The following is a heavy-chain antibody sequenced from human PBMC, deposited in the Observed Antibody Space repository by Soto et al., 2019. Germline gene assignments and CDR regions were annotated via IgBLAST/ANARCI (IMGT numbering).Heavy chain of an antibody. CDR3: ARQGTYYYGSGSYGYYYGMDV. D-gene: IGHD3-10*01. CDR2: IDPSDSYT. CDR1: GYSFTSYW. V-gene: IGHV5-10-1*01. Sequence: LGESLKISCKGSGYSFTSYWISWVRQMPGKGLEWMGRIDPSDSYTNYSPSFQGHVTISADKSISTAYLQWSSLKASDTAMYYCARQGTYYYGSGSYGYYYGMDVWGQGTTVTVSS. J-gene: IGHJ6*02.